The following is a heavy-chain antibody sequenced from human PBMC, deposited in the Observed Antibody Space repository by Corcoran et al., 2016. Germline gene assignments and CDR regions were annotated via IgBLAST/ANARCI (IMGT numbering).Heavy chain of an antibody. D-gene: IGHD3-10*01. J-gene: IGHJ3*02. CDR2: ISSSSSTI. CDR3: SALWFGELLQPYDAFDI. Sequence: EVQLVESGGGLVQPGGSLRLSCAASGFTFSSYSMNWVRQAPGKGLEWVSYISSSSSTIYYADSVKGRFTISRDNAKNSLYLNMNSLRAEDTAVYYCSALWFGELLQPYDAFDIWGQGTMVTVSS. V-gene: IGHV3-48*04. CDR1: GFTFSSYS.